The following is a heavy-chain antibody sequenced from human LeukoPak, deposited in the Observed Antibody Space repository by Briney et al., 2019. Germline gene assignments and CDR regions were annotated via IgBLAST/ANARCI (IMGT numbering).Heavy chain of an antibody. V-gene: IGHV1-2*02. CDR1: GYTFTGYY. CDR2: INPNSGGT. Sequence: ASVKVSCKASGYTFTGYYMHWVRQAPGQGLEWMGWINPNSGGTNYAQKFQGRVTMTRDTSISTAYMELSRLRPDDTAVYYCARGKDTAMVTPIGYWGQGTLVTVSS. CDR3: ARGKDTAMVTPIGY. J-gene: IGHJ4*02. D-gene: IGHD5-18*01.